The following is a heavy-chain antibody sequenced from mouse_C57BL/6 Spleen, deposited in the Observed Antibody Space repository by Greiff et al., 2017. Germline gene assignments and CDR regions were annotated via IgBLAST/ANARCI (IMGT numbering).Heavy chain of an antibody. V-gene: IGHV1-82*01. CDR3: ARSDYYGSSPAWFAY. D-gene: IGHD1-1*01. Sequence: QVQLQQSGPELVKPGASVKISCKASGYAFSSSWMNWVKQRPGKGLEWIGRIYPGDGDTNYNGKFKGKATLTADKSSSTAYMQLSSLTSEDSAVYCCARSDYYGSSPAWFAYWGQGTLVTVSA. J-gene: IGHJ3*01. CDR2: IYPGDGDT. CDR1: GYAFSSSW.